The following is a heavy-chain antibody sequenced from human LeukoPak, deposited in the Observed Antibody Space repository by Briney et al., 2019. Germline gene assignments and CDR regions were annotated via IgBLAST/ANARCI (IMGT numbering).Heavy chain of an antibody. CDR2: INHSGST. D-gene: IGHD1-26*01. CDR3: ARRVAIRDVRRIVGAISWFDP. CDR1: GGSFSGYY. V-gene: IGHV4-34*01. J-gene: IGHJ5*02. Sequence: PSETLSLTCAVYGGSFSGYYWIWIRQPPGKGLEWIGEINHSGSTNYNPSLKSRVTISVDTSKNQFSLKLSSVTAADTAVYYCARRVAIRDVRRIVGAISWFDPWGQGTLVTVSS.